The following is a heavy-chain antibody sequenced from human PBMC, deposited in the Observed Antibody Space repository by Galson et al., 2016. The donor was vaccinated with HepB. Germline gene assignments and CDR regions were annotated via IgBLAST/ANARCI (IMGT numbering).Heavy chain of an antibody. CDR1: GYSFTSYW. D-gene: IGHD3-22*01. CDR3: GRLRKGEFYDSSGYQYYFDY. V-gene: IGHV5-51*01. J-gene: IGHJ4*02. Sequence: QSGAEVKKPGESLKISCKGSGYSFTSYWIGWVRQMPGKGLEWMGIIYPDDSDTTYSPSFQGQVTISADKSISTAYLQWTSLKAADTAMYFCGRLRKGEFYDSSGYQYYFDYGGQGTLVTVSS. CDR2: IYPDDSDT.